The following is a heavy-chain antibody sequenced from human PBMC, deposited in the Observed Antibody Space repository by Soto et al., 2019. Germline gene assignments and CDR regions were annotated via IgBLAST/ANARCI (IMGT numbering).Heavy chain of an antibody. V-gene: IGHV5-51*01. J-gene: IGHJ6*02. D-gene: IGHD3-10*01. Sequence: PGESLKISCKGSGYSFTSYWIGWVRQMPGKGLEWMGIIYPGDSDTRYSPSFQGQVTISADKPISTAYLQWSSLKASDTAMYYCARRLVRGVTPLAYGMDVWGQGTTVTVSS. CDR1: GYSFTSYW. CDR3: ARRLVRGVTPLAYGMDV. CDR2: IYPGDSDT.